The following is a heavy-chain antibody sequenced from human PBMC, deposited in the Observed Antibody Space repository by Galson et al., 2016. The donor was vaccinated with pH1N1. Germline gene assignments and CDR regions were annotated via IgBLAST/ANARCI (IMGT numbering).Heavy chain of an antibody. CDR2: MTYDGSNA. V-gene: IGHV3-30*03. CDR3: ARDRDGKGLDS. Sequence: SLRLSCAASGFTFSSYGMHWVRQAPGKGLQWVAVMTYDGSNAYYADSVKGRFTTSRDNSKNTLYLQIYTLRPEDTAVYYCARDRDGKGLDSWGQGILVTVSS. CDR1: GFTFSSYG. J-gene: IGHJ4*02.